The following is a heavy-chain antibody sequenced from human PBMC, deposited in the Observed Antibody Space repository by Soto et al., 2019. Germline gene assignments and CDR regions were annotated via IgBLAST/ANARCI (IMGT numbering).Heavy chain of an antibody. CDR3: ARDKWGRFFVGIGMVV. CDR2: INPNSGGT. CDR1: GYTFTGYY. D-gene: IGHD2-8*01. J-gene: IGHJ6*04. V-gene: IGHV1-2*02. Sequence: ASVKVSCKASGYTFTGYYMHWVRQAPGQGLEWMGWINPNSGGTNYAQKFQGRVTMTRDTSTSTAYMELSRLRSDDTAVYYCARDKWGRFFVGIGMVVGGKGTTFTFSS.